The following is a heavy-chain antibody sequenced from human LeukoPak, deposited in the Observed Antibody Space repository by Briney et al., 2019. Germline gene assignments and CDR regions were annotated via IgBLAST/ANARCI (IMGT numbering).Heavy chain of an antibody. D-gene: IGHD6-13*01. J-gene: IGHJ6*03. V-gene: IGHV4-34*01. CDR1: GGYFSGYY. CDR2: INHSGST. CDR3: ARMRAAAGPRTNYYYYMDV. Sequence: PSETLSLTCAVYGGYFSGYYWSWIRQPPGKGLAWIGEINHSGSTNYNPSLKSRVTISVDPSKNPFSLTLSSVTAADTAVYYCARMRAAAGPRTNYYYYMDVWGKGTTVTVSS.